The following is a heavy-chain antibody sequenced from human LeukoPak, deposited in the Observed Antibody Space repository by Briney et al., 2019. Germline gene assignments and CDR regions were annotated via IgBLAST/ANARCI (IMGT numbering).Heavy chain of an antibody. D-gene: IGHD6-6*01. V-gene: IGHV3-30*02. CDR3: TSRKEYSTSSVYY. J-gene: IGHJ4*02. CDR2: IRYDGSNK. CDR1: GFTLSSYG. Sequence: PGGSLRLSCAASGFTLSSYGMHWVRQAPGKGLEWVAFIRYDGSNKYYADSVKGRFTISRDNSKNTLYLQMNSLRAEDSAIYYCTSRKEYSTSSVYYWGQGTLVTVSS.